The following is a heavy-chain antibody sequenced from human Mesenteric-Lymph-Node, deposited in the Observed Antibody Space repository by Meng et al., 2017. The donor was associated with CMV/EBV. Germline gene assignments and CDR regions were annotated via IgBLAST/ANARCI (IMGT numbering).Heavy chain of an antibody. D-gene: IGHD4-23*01. Sequence: VQLQQWGAGLLKPSETPSPPCAVYGGSFSGYYWSWIRQPPGKGLEWIGEINHSGSTNYNPSLKSRVTISVDTSKNQFSLKLSSVTAADTAVYYCARHQRWLKSEGGFNYWGQGTLVTVSS. CDR1: GGSFSGYY. J-gene: IGHJ4*02. V-gene: IGHV4-34*01. CDR2: INHSGST. CDR3: ARHQRWLKSEGGFNY.